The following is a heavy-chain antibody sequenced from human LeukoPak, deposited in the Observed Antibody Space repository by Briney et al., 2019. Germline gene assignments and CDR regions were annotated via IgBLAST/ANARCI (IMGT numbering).Heavy chain of an antibody. D-gene: IGHD3-22*01. CDR2: INPNSGGT. V-gene: IGHV1-2*02. CDR1: GYTFTSYG. Sequence: EASVNVSCKASGYTFTSYGISWVRQAPGQGLEWMGWINPNSGGTNYAQKFQGRVTMTRDTSISTAYMELSRLRSDDTAVYYCARVGRYYDSSGNFDYWGQGTLVTVSS. J-gene: IGHJ4*02. CDR3: ARVGRYYDSSGNFDY.